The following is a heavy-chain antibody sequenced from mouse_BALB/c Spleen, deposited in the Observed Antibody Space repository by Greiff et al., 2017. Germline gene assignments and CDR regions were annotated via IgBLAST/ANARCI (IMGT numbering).Heavy chain of an antibody. D-gene: IGHD1-1*01. V-gene: IGHV3-6*02. CDR1: GYSITSGYY. CDR3: ARAPHLFITTVVATDEAMDY. J-gene: IGHJ4*01. CDR2: ISYDGSN. Sequence: DVKLQESGPGLMKPSQSLSLTCSVTGYSITSGYYWNWIRQFPGNKLEWMGYISYDGSNNYNPSLKNRISITRDTSKNQFFLKLNSVTTEDTATYYCARAPHLFITTVVATDEAMDYWGQGTSVTVSS.